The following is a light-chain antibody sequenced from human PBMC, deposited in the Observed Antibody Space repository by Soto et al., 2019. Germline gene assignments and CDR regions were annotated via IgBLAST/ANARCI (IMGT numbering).Light chain of an antibody. CDR1: QSVSRT. CDR3: QQCYNWPWT. V-gene: IGKV3-15*01. J-gene: IGKJ1*01. Sequence: EIVMTQSPATLSVSPGERATLSCKASQSVSRTLAWYQQKPGQAPRHLIYGASTRATGIPARFSGSGSGTEFTLTISSLQSEDFAIYYCQQCYNWPWTCGQGTKVEI. CDR2: GAS.